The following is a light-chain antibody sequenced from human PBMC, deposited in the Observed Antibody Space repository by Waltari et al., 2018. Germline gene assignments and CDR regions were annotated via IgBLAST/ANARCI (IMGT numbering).Light chain of an antibody. J-gene: IGKJ1*01. CDR2: DAS. V-gene: IGKV3-20*01. CDR3: QKYGTLPAT. Sequence: EIVLTLSPGTLSLPPGDRATLPCRASQSVSKYLAWYQQKPGQAPRFLIYDASTRATGIPDRFSATGWGTDFSLSISRLEPEDFAVYYCQKYGTLPATFGQGTKVQMK. CDR1: QSVSKY.